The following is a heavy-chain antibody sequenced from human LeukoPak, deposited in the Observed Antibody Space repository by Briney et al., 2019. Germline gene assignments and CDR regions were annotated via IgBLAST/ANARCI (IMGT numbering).Heavy chain of an antibody. D-gene: IGHD5-24*01. V-gene: IGHV1-3*03. Sequence: ASVKVSCKASGYTFTSYAMHWVRQAPGQRLEWMGWINAGNGNTKYSQEFQGRVTITRDTSASTAYMELSSLRSEGMAEYYCARDSTGRWLQPSEPFFDYWGQGTLVTVSS. J-gene: IGHJ4*02. CDR2: INAGNGNT. CDR3: ARDSTGRWLQPSEPFFDY. CDR1: GYTFTSYA.